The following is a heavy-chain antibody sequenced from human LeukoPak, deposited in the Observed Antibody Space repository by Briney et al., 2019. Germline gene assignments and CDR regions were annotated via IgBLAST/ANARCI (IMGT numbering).Heavy chain of an antibody. CDR3: ARGALGLTYSSSLYLGYHGLDV. V-gene: IGHV3-30-3*01. CDR1: GFTFNNYA. CDR2: ISFDGNNR. J-gene: IGHJ6*02. Sequence: GGSLRLSCAASGFTFNNYAMFWVRQAPGNGLEWVSVISFDGNNRYYAASVKGRFTISRDNSKNVYLQMSSLRVEDTAVYYCARGALGLTYSSSLYLGYHGLDVWGQGTTVIVSS. D-gene: IGHD6-13*01.